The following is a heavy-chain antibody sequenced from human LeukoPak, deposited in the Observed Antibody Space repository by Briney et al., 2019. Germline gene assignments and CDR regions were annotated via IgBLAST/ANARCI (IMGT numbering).Heavy chain of an antibody. CDR3: ARDRENTYYYDSSAYSFDY. J-gene: IGHJ4*02. V-gene: IGHV1-69*08. Sequence: SVKVSCKASGGTFSSYTISWVRQAPGQGLEWMGRIIPILDTAKYAQKFQGRVTITADKSTSTAYMELSSLRSEDTAMYYCARDRENTYYYDSSAYSFDYRGQGTLVTVSS. CDR2: IIPILDTA. CDR1: GGTFSSYT. D-gene: IGHD3-22*01.